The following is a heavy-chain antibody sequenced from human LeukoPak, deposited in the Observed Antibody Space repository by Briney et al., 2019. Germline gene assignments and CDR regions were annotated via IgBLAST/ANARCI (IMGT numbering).Heavy chain of an antibody. V-gene: IGHV1-69*04. CDR3: AREPLSGSYYFDY. J-gene: IGHJ4*02. D-gene: IGHD1-26*01. CDR2: IIPIFGIA. Sequence: ASVTVSCKASGGTFSSYTISWVRQAPGKGREWMGRIIPIFGIANYAQKFQGRVTITADKSTSTAYMELSSLRSEDTAVYYCAREPLSGSYYFDYWGQGTLVTVSS. CDR1: GGTFSSYT.